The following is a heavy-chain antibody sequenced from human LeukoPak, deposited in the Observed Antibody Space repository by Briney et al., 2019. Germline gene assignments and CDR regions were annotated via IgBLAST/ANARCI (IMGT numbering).Heavy chain of an antibody. D-gene: IGHD6-13*01. CDR1: GGSISSYY. J-gene: IGHJ4*02. CDR2: IYSTGST. V-gene: IGHV4-4*07. CDR3: ARQIASAGTAGFDF. Sequence: SETLSLTCTVSGGSISSYYWRWIRQPAGKGLEWIGRIYSTGSTNYNPSLKSRVTMSVDTSKNQFSLRLRSVTAADTAVYYCARQIASAGTAGFDFWGQGALVTASS.